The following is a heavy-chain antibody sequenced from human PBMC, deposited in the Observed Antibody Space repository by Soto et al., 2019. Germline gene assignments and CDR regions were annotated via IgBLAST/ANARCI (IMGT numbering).Heavy chain of an antibody. CDR3: ARDRLDTYYYDSSGLLNWFDP. V-gene: IGHV4-4*02. D-gene: IGHD3-22*01. CDR2: IYHSGST. CDR1: GGSISSSNW. Sequence: SETLSLTCAVSGGSISSSNWWSWVRQPPGKGLEWIGEIYHSGSTNYNPSLKSRVTISVDKSKNQFSLKLSSVTAADTAVYYCARDRLDTYYYDSSGLLNWFDPWGQGTLVTVSS. J-gene: IGHJ5*02.